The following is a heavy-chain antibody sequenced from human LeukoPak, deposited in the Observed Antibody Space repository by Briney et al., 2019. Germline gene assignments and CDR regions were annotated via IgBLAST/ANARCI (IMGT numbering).Heavy chain of an antibody. Sequence: GGSLRLYCAASGGTFSSYEMTWVRQAPGRGLEWVSYSSSSGSTIYYADSVKGRFTISRDNAKNSLYLQMNSLRAEDTALYYCARDGSWSMVRGVIKGIDYWGQGTLVTVSS. CDR2: SSSSGSTI. J-gene: IGHJ4*02. CDR3: ARDGSWSMVRGVIKGIDY. D-gene: IGHD3-10*01. V-gene: IGHV3-48*03. CDR1: GGTFSSYE.